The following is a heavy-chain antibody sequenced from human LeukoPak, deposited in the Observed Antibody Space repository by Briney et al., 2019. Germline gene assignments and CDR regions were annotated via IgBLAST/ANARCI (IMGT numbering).Heavy chain of an antibody. CDR3: AGGEHYYGSGSSDGDRFDY. J-gene: IGHJ4*02. CDR2: IYTSGST. D-gene: IGHD3-10*01. CDR1: GGSISSGTYY. V-gene: IGHV4-61*02. Sequence: SETLSLTCTVSGGSISSGTYYWSWIRQPAGKGLEWIGRIYTSGSTNYNPSLKSRVTISVDTSKNQFSLKLSSVTAADTAVYYCAGGEHYYGSGSSDGDRFDYWGQGTLVTVSS.